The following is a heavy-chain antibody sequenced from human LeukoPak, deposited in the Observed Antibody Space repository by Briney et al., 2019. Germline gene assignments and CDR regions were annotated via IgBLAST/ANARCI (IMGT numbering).Heavy chain of an antibody. D-gene: IGHD3-3*01. CDR1: GGSISSYY. CDR2: TYYSGST. CDR3: ARVKGYYGRIDY. V-gene: IGHV4-59*01. Sequence: RPSETLSLTCTVSGGSISSYYWSWIRQPPGKGLEWIGYTYYSGSTNYNPSLKSRATISVDTSKNQFSLKLSSVTAADTAVYYCARVKGYYGRIDYWGQGTLVTVSS. J-gene: IGHJ4*02.